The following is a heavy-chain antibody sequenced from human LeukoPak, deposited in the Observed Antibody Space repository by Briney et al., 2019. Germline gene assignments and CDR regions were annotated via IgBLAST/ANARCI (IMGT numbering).Heavy chain of an antibody. CDR2: IYPNSGVT. CDR1: GYTFTGYY. V-gene: IGHV1-2*06. J-gene: IGHJ4*02. Sequence: ASVKVSCXASGYTFTGYYMYWVRQAPGQGLEWMGRIYPNSGVTNYAQKFQRRVTMTRDKSISTAYMELSRLRSDDTAVYYCARDLGGWYPGDYWGQGTLVTVSS. D-gene: IGHD6-19*01. CDR3: ARDLGGWYPGDY.